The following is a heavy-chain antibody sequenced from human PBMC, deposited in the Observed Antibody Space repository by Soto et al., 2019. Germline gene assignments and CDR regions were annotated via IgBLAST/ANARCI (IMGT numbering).Heavy chain of an antibody. CDR1: GFTFSSYS. CDR3: ARDWGSGWHYGMDV. J-gene: IGHJ6*02. Sequence: VGSLRLSCAASGFTFSSYSMNWVRQAPGKGLEWVSSISSSSSYIYYADSVKGRFTISRDNAKNSLYLQMNSLRAEDTAVYYCARDWGSGWHYGMDVWGQGTTVTVSS. D-gene: IGHD6-19*01. CDR2: ISSSSSYI. V-gene: IGHV3-21*01.